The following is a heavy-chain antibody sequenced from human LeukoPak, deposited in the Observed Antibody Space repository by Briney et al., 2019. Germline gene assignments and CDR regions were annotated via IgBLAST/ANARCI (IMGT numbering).Heavy chain of an antibody. CDR1: GGSISSYY. J-gene: IGHJ4*02. Sequence: SETLSLTCTVSGGSISSYYWSWIRQPPGKGLEWIGYIYYSGSTNYNPSLKSRVTISVDTSKNQFSLKLSSVTAADTAVYYCARGRLDDSSGYYPFDYWGQGTLVTVSS. CDR3: ARGRLDDSSGYYPFDY. D-gene: IGHD3-22*01. CDR2: IYYSGST. V-gene: IGHV4-59*08.